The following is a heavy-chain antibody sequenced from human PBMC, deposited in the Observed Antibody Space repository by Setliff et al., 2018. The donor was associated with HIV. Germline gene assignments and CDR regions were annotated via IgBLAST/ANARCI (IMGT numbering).Heavy chain of an antibody. V-gene: IGHV3-15*01. CDR1: GFSSPDAW. CDR2: IKSNTDYGTT. J-gene: IGHJ4*02. CDR3: TKGTRYSGF. Sequence: GESLKISCAASGFSSPDAWMNWVRQAPGKGLEWVGRIKSNTDYGTTDYATPLKGRFTISRDDSKNTLFLQMKSLKTEDTAVYYCTKGTRYSGFWGQGTLVTVSS. D-gene: IGHD6-13*01.